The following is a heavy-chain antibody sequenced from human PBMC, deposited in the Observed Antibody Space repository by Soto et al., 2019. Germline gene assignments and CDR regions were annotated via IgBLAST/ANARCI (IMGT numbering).Heavy chain of an antibody. Sequence: GESLKISCKSSGYIFSKYWIGWVRQMPGKGLEWMGIIYPGDSDTRYSPSFQGQVTISADKSITTAYLQWRSLKASDTAIYYCVVYSSSSGRHFDYWGQGTLVTAPQ. J-gene: IGHJ4*02. CDR2: IYPGDSDT. CDR3: VVYSSSSGRHFDY. CDR1: GYIFSKYW. D-gene: IGHD6-6*01. V-gene: IGHV5-51*01.